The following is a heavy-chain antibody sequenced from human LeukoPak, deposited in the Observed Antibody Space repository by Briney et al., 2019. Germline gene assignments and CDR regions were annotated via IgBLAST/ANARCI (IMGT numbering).Heavy chain of an antibody. CDR2: INHSGST. J-gene: IGHJ4*02. CDR1: GGSFSGYY. CDR3: ARASWESDY. D-gene: IGHD1-26*01. V-gene: IGHV4-34*01. Sequence: SETLSLTCAVYGGSFSGYYWSWIRQPPVKGLEWIGEINHSGSTNYNPSLKSRVTISVDTSKNQFSLKLSSVTAADTAVYYCARASWESDYWGQGTLVTVSS.